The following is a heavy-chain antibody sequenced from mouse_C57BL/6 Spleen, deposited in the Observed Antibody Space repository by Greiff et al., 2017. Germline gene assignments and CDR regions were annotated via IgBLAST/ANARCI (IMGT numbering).Heavy chain of an antibody. V-gene: IGHV5S21*01. CDR1: GFTFSSYA. CDR2: ISRGGDYI. D-gene: IGHD2-13*01. Sequence: EVKLMESGEGLVKPGGSLKLSCAASGFTFSSYAMSWVRQTPEKRLEWVAYISRGGDYIYYADTVKGRFTISRDNARITPYLQMRWLKTETTAVYYGARGGDSNYYAMDYWGQGTSVTVSS. CDR3: ARGGDSNYYAMDY. J-gene: IGHJ4*01.